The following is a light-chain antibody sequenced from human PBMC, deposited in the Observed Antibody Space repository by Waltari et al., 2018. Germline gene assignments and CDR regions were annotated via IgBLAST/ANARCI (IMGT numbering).Light chain of an antibody. CDR1: RSNIGSNY. J-gene: IGLJ2*01. CDR3: AAWDDSLSGRVV. Sequence: QSVLTQPPSASGTPGQRVTISCSGSRSNIGSNYVYWYQQLPGTTPNLLIYRNNQRPSGVPDRFSGSKSGISASLAISGLRSEDEADYYCAAWDDSLSGRVVFGGGTKLTVL. V-gene: IGLV1-47*01. CDR2: RNN.